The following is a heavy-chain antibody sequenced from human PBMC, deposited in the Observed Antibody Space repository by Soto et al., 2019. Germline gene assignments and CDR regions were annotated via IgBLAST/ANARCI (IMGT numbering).Heavy chain of an antibody. CDR2: ISYDGSNK. D-gene: IGHD4-17*01. V-gene: IGHV3-30*18. Sequence: QVQLVESGGGVVQPGRSPRLSCAASGFTFSSYGMHWVRQAPGKGLEWLAVISYDGSNKYYADSVKGRFTISRDNSKNTLYLQMNSLRAEDTAVYYCAKDPMTTVTTGGYYFDYWGQGTLVTVSS. CDR3: AKDPMTTVTTGGYYFDY. J-gene: IGHJ4*02. CDR1: GFTFSSYG.